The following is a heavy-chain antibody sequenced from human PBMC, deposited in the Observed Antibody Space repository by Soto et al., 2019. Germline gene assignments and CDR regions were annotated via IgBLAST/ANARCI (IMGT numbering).Heavy chain of an antibody. CDR1: GGSISSYY. CDR3: ARDRGYRSGSFGS. V-gene: IGHV4-4*07. CDR2: IYSDGTT. J-gene: IGHJ5*02. D-gene: IGHD5-18*01. Sequence: TLSRTCIVSGGSISSYYWSWIRQPAVKELEWIGRIYSDGTTNYNSSLKGRGTMSVDTSKKQISLKLTSVTAADTAMYYCARDRGYRSGSFGSWGQGVLVTVSS.